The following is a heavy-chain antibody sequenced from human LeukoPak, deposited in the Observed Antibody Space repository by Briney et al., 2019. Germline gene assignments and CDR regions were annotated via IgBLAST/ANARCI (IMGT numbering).Heavy chain of an antibody. V-gene: IGHV1-2*06. CDR3: ARERVRLGMASDGMDV. J-gene: IGHJ6*02. CDR2: INPNRGGT. Sequence: GASVKVSCKASGDTFTAYYMHWVRQAPGQGLEWMGRINPNRGGTNFAQKFQGRVTMTRDTSISTAYMELSRLRSDDTAVYFCARERVRLGMASDGMDVWGQGTTVTVSS. D-gene: IGHD7-27*01. CDR1: GDTFTAYY.